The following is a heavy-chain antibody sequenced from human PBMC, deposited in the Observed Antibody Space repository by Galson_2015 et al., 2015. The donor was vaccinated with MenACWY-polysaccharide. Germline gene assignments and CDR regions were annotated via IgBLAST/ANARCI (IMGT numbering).Heavy chain of an antibody. CDR3: ARDPHCGAGCSIHDAFDV. D-gene: IGHD2-21*02. V-gene: IGHV3-74*01. J-gene: IGHJ3*01. CDR2: FNTDGSST. Sequence: SLRLSCAASGFTFGTYWVHWVRQAPGEGLVWVSRFNTDGSSTSYADSVKGRFTVSRDNAKNTVYLQMNSLRAEDTAVYYCARDPHCGAGCSIHDAFDVWGQGTKVTVSS. CDR1: GFTFGTYW.